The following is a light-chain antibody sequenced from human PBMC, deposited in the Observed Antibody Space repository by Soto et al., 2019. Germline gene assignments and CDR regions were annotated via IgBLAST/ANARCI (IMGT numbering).Light chain of an antibody. CDR2: EVN. J-gene: IGLJ1*01. CDR3: SSYTSSSTLYV. Sequence: QSVLTQPPSASGSPGQSVTISCSGTSSDVGGFNYVSWYQQHPGRAPKVLIYEVNKRPSGVSNRFSGSKSGNTASLTISGLQAEDEADYYCSSYTSSSTLYVFGTGTKLTVL. CDR1: SSDVGGFNY. V-gene: IGLV2-14*01.